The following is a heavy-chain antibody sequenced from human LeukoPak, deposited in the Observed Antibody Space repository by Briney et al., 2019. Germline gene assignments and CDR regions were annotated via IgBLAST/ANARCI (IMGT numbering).Heavy chain of an antibody. CDR2: IHYSGST. D-gene: IGHD4-17*01. CDR1: GGSISSYY. CDR3: ARDDYGDYTFHH. V-gene: IGHV4-59*01. J-gene: IGHJ1*01. Sequence: SDTLSLTCTVSGGSISSYYWSWIRQPTGKGLQWIGYIHYSGSTNYNPSLKSRVTISVDTSKNQFSLKLTSVTAADTAVYYCARDDYGDYTFHHWGQGTLVTVSS.